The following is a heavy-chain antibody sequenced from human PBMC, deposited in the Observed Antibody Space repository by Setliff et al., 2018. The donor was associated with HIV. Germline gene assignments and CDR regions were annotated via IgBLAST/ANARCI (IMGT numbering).Heavy chain of an antibody. V-gene: IGHV1-18*04. Sequence: ASVKVSCKASGYTLTSNYMHWVRQAPGQGLEWMGWISPYNGNTNYVQKLQGRVTITTDTSTSTAYMELRSLRSDDTALYYCARKPTGSPSDYWGQGTLVTVSS. D-gene: IGHD2-2*01. CDR2: ISPYNGNT. J-gene: IGHJ4*02. CDR1: GYTLTSNY. CDR3: ARKPTGSPSDY.